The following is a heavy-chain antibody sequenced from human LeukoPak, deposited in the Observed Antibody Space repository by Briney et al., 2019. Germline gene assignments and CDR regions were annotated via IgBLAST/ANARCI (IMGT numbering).Heavy chain of an antibody. J-gene: IGHJ3*02. V-gene: IGHV3-21*01. CDR3: ARDRVVVGSPDAFDI. CDR1: GFTFSSYS. Sequence: GGSLRLSCAASGFTFSSYSMNWVRQAPGKGLEWVSSISSSSSYIYYADSVKGRFTISRDNAKNSLYLQMNSLRAEDTAVYYCARDRVVVGSPDAFDIWGQGTMVTVSS. D-gene: IGHD2-15*01. CDR2: ISSSSSYI.